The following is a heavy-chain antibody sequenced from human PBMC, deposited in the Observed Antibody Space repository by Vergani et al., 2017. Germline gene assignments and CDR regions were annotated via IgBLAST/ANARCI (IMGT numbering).Heavy chain of an antibody. CDR2: IHPADSDT. CDR3: ARLXGRDSSGSKYFDY. Sequence: EVQLVQSGAEVEKPGESVKISCQISGYSFTNYWIGWVRQMPGKGLEWMGIIHPADSDTRYSPSFQGQVTISVDKSISTAYLQRSSLRASDSAMYYCARLXGRDSSGSKYFDYWGQGTLVTVSS. V-gene: IGHV5-51*01. CDR1: GYSFTNYW. D-gene: IGHD3-22*01. J-gene: IGHJ4*02.